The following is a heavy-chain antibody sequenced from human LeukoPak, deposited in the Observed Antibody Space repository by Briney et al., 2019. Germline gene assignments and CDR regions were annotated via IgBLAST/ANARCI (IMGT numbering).Heavy chain of an antibody. Sequence: SGTLSLTSAVSGGSISSSNWWSWVRQPPGKGLEWIGEIYHSGSTNYNPSLKSRVTISVDKSKNQFSLKLSSVTAADTAVYYCASAGGDYYDSSGYPAGGYYFDYWGQGTLVTVSS. J-gene: IGHJ4*02. D-gene: IGHD3-22*01. V-gene: IGHV4-4*02. CDR1: GGSISSSNW. CDR2: IYHSGST. CDR3: ASAGGDYYDSSGYPAGGYYFDY.